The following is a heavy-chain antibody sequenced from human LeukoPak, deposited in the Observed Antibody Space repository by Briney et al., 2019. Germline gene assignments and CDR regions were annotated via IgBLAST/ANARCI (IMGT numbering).Heavy chain of an antibody. J-gene: IGHJ5*02. Sequence: SVKVSCKASGGTFSSYAIIWVRQAPGQGLEWMGGIIPIFGTANYAQKFQGRVTITADESTSTAYMELSSLRSEDTAVYYCARSYYDSSGLNWFDPWGQGTLVTVSS. D-gene: IGHD3-22*01. CDR2: IIPIFGTA. V-gene: IGHV1-69*01. CDR3: ARSYYDSSGLNWFDP. CDR1: GGTFSSYA.